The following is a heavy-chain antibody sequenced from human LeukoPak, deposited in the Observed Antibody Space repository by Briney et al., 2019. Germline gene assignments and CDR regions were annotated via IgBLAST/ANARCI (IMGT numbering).Heavy chain of an antibody. J-gene: IGHJ4*02. Sequence: PSEILSLTCAVYGGSFSGYYWSWIRQPPGKGLEWIGEINHSGSTNYNPSLKSRVTISVDTSKNQFSLKLSSVTAADTAVYYCARVAGYCSGGSCYRTRPFDYWGQGTLVTVSS. V-gene: IGHV4-34*01. CDR1: GGSFSGYY. CDR2: INHSGST. D-gene: IGHD2-15*01. CDR3: ARVAGYCSGGSCYRTRPFDY.